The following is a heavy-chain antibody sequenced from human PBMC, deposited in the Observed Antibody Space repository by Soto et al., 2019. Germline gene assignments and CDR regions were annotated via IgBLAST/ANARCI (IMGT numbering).Heavy chain of an antibody. CDR2: LIPIFGTA. J-gene: IGHJ6*02. D-gene: IGHD2-15*01. CDR3: ARSQGGSSSLDIYYYYYYGMDV. CDR1: GGTFSSYA. V-gene: IGHV1-69*01. Sequence: QVRLVQSGAEVKKPGSSVKVSCKAPGGTFSSYAISWVRQAPGQGPEWMGGLIPIFGTANYAQKFQGRVTITADEPTSTGYMELSSLRSEDTAVYYCARSQGGSSSLDIYYYYYYGMDVWGQGTTVTVSS.